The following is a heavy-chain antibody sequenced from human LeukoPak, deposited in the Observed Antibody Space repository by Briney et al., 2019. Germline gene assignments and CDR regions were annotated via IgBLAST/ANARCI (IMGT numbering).Heavy chain of an antibody. Sequence: SETLSLTCTVSGYSISSGYYWGWIRQPPGKGLEWIGSIYHSGSTYYNPSLKSRVTISVDTSKNQFSLKLSSVTAADTAVYYCARDFGWSVRLGELSLSYLNYYYYYYMDVWGKGTTVTVSS. CDR3: ARDFGWSVRLGELSLSYLNYYYYYYMDV. CDR2: IYHSGST. CDR1: GYSISSGYY. D-gene: IGHD3-16*02. V-gene: IGHV4-38-2*02. J-gene: IGHJ6*03.